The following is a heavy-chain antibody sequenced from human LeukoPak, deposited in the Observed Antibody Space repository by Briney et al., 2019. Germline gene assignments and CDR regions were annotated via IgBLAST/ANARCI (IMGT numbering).Heavy chain of an antibody. J-gene: IGHJ4*02. Sequence: PGGSLRLSCAASGFTFSSYGMHWVRQAPGKGLEWVALIRYDGSNKYYADSVQGRFTISRDNSKNTVYLQMNSLRAEDTAVYYCAKDLVAVANHTPIDYWGQGTLVTVSS. CDR2: IRYDGSNK. CDR1: GFTFSSYG. CDR3: AKDLVAVANHTPIDY. D-gene: IGHD6-19*01. V-gene: IGHV3-30*02.